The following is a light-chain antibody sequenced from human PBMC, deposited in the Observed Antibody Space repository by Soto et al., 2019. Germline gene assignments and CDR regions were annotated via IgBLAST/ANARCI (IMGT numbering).Light chain of an antibody. V-gene: IGLV4-69*01. CDR1: SGHSNYA. J-gene: IGLJ3*02. CDR2: LNSDGSH. CDR3: QTWGTGYWV. Sequence: QLVLTQSPSASASLGASVKLTCTLSSGHSNYAIAWHQQQPEQGPRYLMKLNSDGSHTKGGGIPERFSGSSSGAERYLTISSLLSEDEADYYCQTWGTGYWVFGGGTKVTVL.